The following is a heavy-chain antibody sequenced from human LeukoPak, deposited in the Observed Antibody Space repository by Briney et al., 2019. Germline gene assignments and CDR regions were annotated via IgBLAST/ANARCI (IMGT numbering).Heavy chain of an antibody. Sequence: ASVKVSCKASGYTFTSYGISWVRQAPGQGLEWMGWISAYNSNTKYAQKKLQGRVTMTTDTSTSTAYMELRSLRSDDTAVYYCARSTGAYWDYWGQGILVTVSS. V-gene: IGHV1-18*01. D-gene: IGHD2-21*01. CDR2: ISAYNSNT. CDR1: GYTFTSYG. CDR3: ARSTGAYWDY. J-gene: IGHJ4*02.